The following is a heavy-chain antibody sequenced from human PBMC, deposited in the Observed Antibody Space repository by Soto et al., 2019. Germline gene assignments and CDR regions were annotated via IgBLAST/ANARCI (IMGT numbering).Heavy chain of an antibody. CDR2: IYYSGST. Sequence: SETLSLTCTVSGGSISSSSYYWGWIRQPPGKGLEWIGSIYYSGSTYYNPSLKSRVTISVDTSKNQFSLKLSSVTAADTAVYYCARQLMSYGDHAFDYWGQGTLVTVSS. J-gene: IGHJ4*02. CDR3: ARQLMSYGDHAFDY. D-gene: IGHD4-17*01. CDR1: GGSISSSSYY. V-gene: IGHV4-39*01.